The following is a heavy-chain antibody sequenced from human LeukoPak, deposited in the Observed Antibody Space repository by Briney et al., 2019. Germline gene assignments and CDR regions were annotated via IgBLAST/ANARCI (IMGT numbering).Heavy chain of an antibody. Sequence: PGGSLTLSCAASGFTFSSYAMSWVRQAPGKGLEWVSTLSGSGASTSYADSVKGRFTISRDNSKNTLYLQMNSLRAEDTARYYCAKQKGYCSGGSCYYSDYWGQETLVTVSS. CDR3: AKQKGYCSGGSCYYSDY. CDR1: GFTFSSYA. CDR2: LSGSGAST. D-gene: IGHD2-15*01. J-gene: IGHJ4*02. V-gene: IGHV3-23*01.